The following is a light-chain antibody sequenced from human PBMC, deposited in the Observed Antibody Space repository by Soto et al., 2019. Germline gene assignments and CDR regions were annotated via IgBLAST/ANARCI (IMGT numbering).Light chain of an antibody. V-gene: IGLV2-14*01. J-gene: IGLJ2*01. CDR3: SSYTSRKTWI. CDR1: RSDVGGYDY. CDR2: EVT. Sequence: QSAPTQPASVSGSPGQSITISCTGTRSDVGGYDYVSWSQQHPGKAPKLLIYEVTNRPSGVSNRFSASKSGNTASLTISGLQPEDEADYYCSSYTSRKTWIFGGGTKLTVL.